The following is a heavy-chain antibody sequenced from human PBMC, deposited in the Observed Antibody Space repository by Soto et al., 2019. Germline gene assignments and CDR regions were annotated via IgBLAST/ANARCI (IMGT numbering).Heavy chain of an antibody. V-gene: IGHV1-2*02. CDR2: INPNSGGT. J-gene: IGHJ5*02. Sequence: ASVKVSCKASGYTSIGYYMHWVRQAPGQGLAWMGWINPNSGGTNYAQKFQGGVTMTRDTSTSTAYVELSRLRSDNTAVYYCARVLYCSSTSGYTGWFDPWGQGTLVTVPS. D-gene: IGHD2-2*02. CDR1: GYTSIGYY. CDR3: ARVLYCSSTSGYTGWFDP.